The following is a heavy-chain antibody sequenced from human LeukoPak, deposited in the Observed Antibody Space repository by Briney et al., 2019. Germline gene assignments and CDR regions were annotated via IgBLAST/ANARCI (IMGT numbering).Heavy chain of an antibody. D-gene: IGHD1-1*01. CDR1: GGTFSSYA. CDR3: ARAGTTGTTGFDY. Sequence: APVKVSCKASGGTFSSYAISWVRQAPGQELEWMGGIIPIFGTANYAQKFQGRVTITTDESTSTAYMELSSLRSEDTAVYYCARAGTTGTTGFDYWGRGTLVTVSS. J-gene: IGHJ4*02. V-gene: IGHV1-69*05. CDR2: IIPIFGTA.